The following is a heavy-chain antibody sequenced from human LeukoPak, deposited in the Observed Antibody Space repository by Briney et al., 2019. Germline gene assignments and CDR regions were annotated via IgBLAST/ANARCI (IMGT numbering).Heavy chain of an antibody. CDR3: AKVMGLIAVALDY. CDR2: ISYDGSNK. V-gene: IGHV3-30*18. Sequence: GGSLRLSCAASGFTFSSYGMHWVRQAPGKGLEWVAVISYDGSNKYYADSVKGRFTISRDNSKNTLYLQMNSLRAEDTAVYYCAKVMGLIAVALDYWGQGTLVTVSS. D-gene: IGHD6-19*01. CDR1: GFTFSSYG. J-gene: IGHJ4*02.